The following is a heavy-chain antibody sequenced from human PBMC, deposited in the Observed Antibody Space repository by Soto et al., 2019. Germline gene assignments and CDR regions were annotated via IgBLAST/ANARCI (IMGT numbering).Heavy chain of an antibody. Sequence: ASVKVSCKASGYTFTSYYMHWVRQAPGQGLEWMGIINPSGGSTSYAQKFQGRVTMTRDTSTSTVYMELSSLRSEDTAVYYCARERFVDTDMAYHDAFDIWGQGTMVTVSS. CDR1: GYTFTSYY. V-gene: IGHV1-46*01. CDR2: INPSGGST. J-gene: IGHJ3*02. CDR3: ARERFVDTDMAYHDAFDI. D-gene: IGHD5-18*01.